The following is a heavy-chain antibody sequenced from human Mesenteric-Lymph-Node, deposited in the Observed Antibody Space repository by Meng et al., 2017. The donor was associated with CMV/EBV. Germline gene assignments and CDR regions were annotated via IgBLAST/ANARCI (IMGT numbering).Heavy chain of an antibody. V-gene: IGHV4-39*01. CDR3: ARHTSSARPNFDF. J-gene: IGHJ4*02. Sequence: SETLSLTCSVSGGSITTTNYYWGWIRQPPGKGLEWIGTISYSGSTYYNPSLKSRLTISVDTSKNQFSLTLRSVTATDTAVYYCARHTSSARPNFDFWGQRTLVTVSS. D-gene: IGHD6-6*01. CDR1: GGSITTTNYY. CDR2: ISYSGST.